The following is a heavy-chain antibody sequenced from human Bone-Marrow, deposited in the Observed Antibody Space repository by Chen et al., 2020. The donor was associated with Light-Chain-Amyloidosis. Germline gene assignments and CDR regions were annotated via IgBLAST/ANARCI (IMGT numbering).Heavy chain of an antibody. Sequence: EVQLEQSGPEVKKPGESLKISCKGSGYTFPNYWIGWVRQMPGKGLEWMGVIYPDDTDARNSPSVEGQGHISADKSITTAYLQWRSLKASDTAMYYCARRRDGYNFDYWGQGTLVTVSS. D-gene: IGHD5-12*01. J-gene: IGHJ4*02. CDR2: IYPDDTDA. CDR1: GYTFPNYW. V-gene: IGHV5-51*01. CDR3: ARRRDGYNFDY.